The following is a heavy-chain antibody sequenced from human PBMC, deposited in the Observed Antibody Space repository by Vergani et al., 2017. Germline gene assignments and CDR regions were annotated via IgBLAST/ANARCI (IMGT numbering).Heavy chain of an antibody. CDR3: DRMTYDDGSCGYYSVDY. CDR1: GGSISSGDYF. D-gene: IGHD3-22*01. J-gene: IGHJ4*02. Sequence: QVQLQESGPGLVKPSQTLSLTCTVSGGSISSGDYFWGWIRQPPGKGLEWIGYIYYTGNTYYNPSLKSRVTISVDTSKTQFFLKLSSVTAADTAVYYCDRMTYDDGSCGYYSVDYWGQGTLVTVSS. CDR2: IYYTGNT. V-gene: IGHV4-30-4*08.